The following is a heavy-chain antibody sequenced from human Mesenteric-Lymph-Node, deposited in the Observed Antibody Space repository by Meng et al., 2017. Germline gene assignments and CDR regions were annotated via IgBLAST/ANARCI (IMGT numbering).Heavy chain of an antibody. CDR3: ARYRDSIDY. V-gene: IGHV3-7*01. Sequence: GESLKISCAASGFTFSGYCMSWVRQAPGKGLEWVANIKNDGSEKYYVDSVKGRFTISRDNAQSSLSLQMNSLRAEDTAVYYCARYRDSIDYWGQGTLVTVSS. J-gene: IGHJ4*02. D-gene: IGHD1-14*01. CDR2: IKNDGSEK. CDR1: GFTFSGYC.